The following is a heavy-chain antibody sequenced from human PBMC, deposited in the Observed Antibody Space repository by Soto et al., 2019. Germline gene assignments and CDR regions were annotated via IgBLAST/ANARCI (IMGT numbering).Heavy chain of an antibody. V-gene: IGHV3-73*01. CDR2: IRSKANSYAT. J-gene: IGHJ4*02. CDR3: ISGLLPLGRGSGSYYNDY. Sequence: GGSLRLSCAASGFTFSGSAMHWVRQASGKGLEWVGRIRSKANSYATAYAASVKGRFTISRDDSKNTAYLQMNSLKTEDTAVYYCISGLLPLGRGSGSYYNDYWGQGTLVTVSS. CDR1: GFTFSGSA. D-gene: IGHD3-10*01.